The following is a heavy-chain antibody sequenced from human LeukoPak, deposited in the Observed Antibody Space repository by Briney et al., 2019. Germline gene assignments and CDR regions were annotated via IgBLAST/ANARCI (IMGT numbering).Heavy chain of an antibody. V-gene: IGHV3-11*04. CDR3: ARDPGIVVVPAAIMPRDY. J-gene: IGHJ4*02. CDR1: GFTFSDYY. D-gene: IGHD2-2*02. CDR2: ISSSGSTI. Sequence: GGSLRLSCAASGFTFSDYYMSWIRQAPGKGLEWVSYISSSGSTIYYADSVKGRFTISRDNAKNSLYLQMNSLRAEDTAVHYCARDPGIVVVPAAIMPRDYWGQGTLVTVSS.